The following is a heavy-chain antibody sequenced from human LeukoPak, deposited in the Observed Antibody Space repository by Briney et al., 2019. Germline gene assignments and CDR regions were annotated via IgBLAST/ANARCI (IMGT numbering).Heavy chain of an antibody. V-gene: IGHV1-18*01. CDR2: ISAYNGNT. Sequence: GASVKVSCKASGYTFTSYGISWVRQAPGQGLEWMGWISAYNGNTNYAQKLQGRVTMTTDTSTSTAYMELRSLRSDDTAVYYCARSHQGPIAVAGPHWYFDLWGRGTLVTVSS. CDR1: GYTFTSYG. D-gene: IGHD6-19*01. J-gene: IGHJ2*01. CDR3: ARSHQGPIAVAGPHWYFDL.